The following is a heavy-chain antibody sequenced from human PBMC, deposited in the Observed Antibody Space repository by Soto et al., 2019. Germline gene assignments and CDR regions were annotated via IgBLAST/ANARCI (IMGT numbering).Heavy chain of an antibody. D-gene: IGHD1-26*01. CDR2: VEVENDDR. CDR1: GITFSDLH. J-gene: IGHJ4*02. V-gene: IGHV1-69-2*01. Sequence: EVLLQQSGAEAREPGGVVKMSCAVSGITFSDLHMHWVKQAPGKGLEWVGLVEVENDDRLYAEKYRGRLNINTDTSRHTSYMALTSLTSDDTARYFCAAVRGSLGSLSFDYWGQGTPVTVSA. CDR3: AAVRGSLGSLSFDY.